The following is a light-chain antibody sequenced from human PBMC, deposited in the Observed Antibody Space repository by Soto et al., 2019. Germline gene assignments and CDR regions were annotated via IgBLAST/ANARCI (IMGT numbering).Light chain of an antibody. J-gene: IGLJ1*01. CDR3: CSYAGIYV. Sequence: QSVLTQPVSVSGSPGQSITISCTGTSSDVGSYNLVSWYQQHPGKAPKLMIYEGSKRPSGVSNRFSGSKSGNTASLTISGLQAEDEADYYCCSYAGIYVFGTGTKVTVL. CDR1: SSDVGSYNL. CDR2: EGS. V-gene: IGLV2-23*01.